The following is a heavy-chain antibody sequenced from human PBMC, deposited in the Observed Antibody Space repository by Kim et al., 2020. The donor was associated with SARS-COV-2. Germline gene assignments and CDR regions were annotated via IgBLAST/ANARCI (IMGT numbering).Heavy chain of an antibody. V-gene: IGHV3-11*01. D-gene: IGHD5-18*01. J-gene: IGHJ6*02. CDR2: ISSSGSTI. CDR1: GFTFSVYF. CDR3: ARVIAGYSYGYYGMDV. Sequence: GGSLRLSCAASGFTFSVYFMTWIRQAPGKGLEWVSYISSSGSTIYYADSVKGRFTISRDNAKNSLYLQMNSLRAEDTAVYYCARVIAGYSYGYYGMDVWGQGTTVTVSS.